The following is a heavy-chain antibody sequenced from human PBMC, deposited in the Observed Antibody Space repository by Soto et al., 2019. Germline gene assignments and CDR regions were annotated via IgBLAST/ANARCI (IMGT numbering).Heavy chain of an antibody. J-gene: IGHJ4*02. CDR1: GYTFTSYG. D-gene: IGHD4-17*01. CDR3: ARRKQPGDHFDY. CDR2: ISAYNGNT. Sequence: GKVSCKASGYTFTSYGISWVRQAPGQGLEWMGWISAYNGNTNYAQKLQGRVTMTTDTSTSTAYMELRSLRSDDTAVYYCARRKQPGDHFDYWGQGTLVTVSS. V-gene: IGHV1-18*01.